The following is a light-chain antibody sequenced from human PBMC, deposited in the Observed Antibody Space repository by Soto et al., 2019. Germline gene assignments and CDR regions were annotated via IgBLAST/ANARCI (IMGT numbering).Light chain of an antibody. Sequence: QSVLTQPPSASGTPGQRVTTSCSGRGSNIGSNYVYWYQQLPGTAPKPLIYRNNQRPSGVPDRFSGSKSGTSASLAISGLRSEDEADYYCAAWDDSLSGRVFGGGTKLTVL. CDR1: GSNIGSNY. V-gene: IGLV1-47*01. CDR3: AAWDDSLSGRV. CDR2: RNN. J-gene: IGLJ2*01.